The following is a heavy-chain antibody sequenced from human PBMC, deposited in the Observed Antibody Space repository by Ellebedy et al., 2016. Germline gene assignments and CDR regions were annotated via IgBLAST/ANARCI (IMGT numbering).Heavy chain of an antibody. V-gene: IGHV3-73*01. CDR3: TSPYYYDSSGYSTFYYYYYMDV. J-gene: IGHJ6*03. Sequence: GGFLRLSCAASGFTFSGSAMHWVRQASGKGLEWVGRIRSKANSYATAYAASVKGRFTISRDDSKNTAYLQMNSLKTEDTAVYYCTSPYYYDSSGYSTFYYYYYMDVWGKGTTVTVSS. D-gene: IGHD3-22*01. CDR2: IRSKANSYAT. CDR1: GFTFSGSA.